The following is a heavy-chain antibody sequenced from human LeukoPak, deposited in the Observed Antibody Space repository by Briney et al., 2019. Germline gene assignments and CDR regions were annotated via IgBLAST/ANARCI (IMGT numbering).Heavy chain of an antibody. V-gene: IGHV4-38-2*01. J-gene: IGHJ4*02. CDR3: AILRGLSYASGGYSDY. Sequence: SETLSLTCAVSNYSISSGYYWGLSRQPPGKGLEWIGGIHHSGSTNYKPSLRSRGTISIDTSKNQFSLRLSSVTVADPGVYFCAILRGLSYASGGYSDYWGQGTLVTVSS. D-gene: IGHD3-22*01. CDR1: NYSISSGYY. CDR2: IHHSGST.